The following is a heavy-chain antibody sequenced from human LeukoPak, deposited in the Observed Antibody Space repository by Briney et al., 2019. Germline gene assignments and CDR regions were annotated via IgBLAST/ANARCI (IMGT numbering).Heavy chain of an antibody. D-gene: IGHD5-18*01. V-gene: IGHV5-51*01. Sequence: GGSPKISCKASGYSFTSYWIGWVRQMPGKGLEWMGIIDPSDSETRYTPSFQGQVTISVDKSLTTAYLQWNTLKAADTAMYYCARQTAMGRSGDYWGQGTLVTVSS. CDR2: IDPSDSET. CDR1: GYSFTSYW. J-gene: IGHJ4*02. CDR3: ARQTAMGRSGDY.